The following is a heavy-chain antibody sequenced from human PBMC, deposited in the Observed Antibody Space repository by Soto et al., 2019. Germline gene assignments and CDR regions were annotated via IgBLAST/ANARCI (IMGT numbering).Heavy chain of an antibody. CDR1: GHSISISRFD. D-gene: IGHD3-22*01. CDR2: IYHTGNA. J-gene: IGHJ5*02. V-gene: IGHV4-39*01. Sequence: SDPLSLTSSVSGHSISISRFDWAWIRQPPGERLEWIGSIYHTGNAYYNPSLKSRVTISVDTSKNQFSLKLTSVTAADAALYYCARDFFDSSDYTTNWFDPWGKGTLVTVS. CDR3: ARDFFDSSDYTTNWFDP.